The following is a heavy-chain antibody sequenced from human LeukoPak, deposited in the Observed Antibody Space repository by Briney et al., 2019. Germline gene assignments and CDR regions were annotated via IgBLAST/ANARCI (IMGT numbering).Heavy chain of an antibody. CDR1: GGSISSYY. CDR2: IYYSGST. Sequence: PSETLSLTCTVSGGSISSYYWSWIRQPPGKGLEWIGYIYYSGSTNYNPSLKSRVTISVDTSKNQFSLKLSSVTAADTAVYYCARDVWVYYGSGMSRNNWFDPWGQGTLVTVSS. J-gene: IGHJ5*02. D-gene: IGHD3-10*01. V-gene: IGHV4-59*12. CDR3: ARDVWVYYGSGMSRNNWFDP.